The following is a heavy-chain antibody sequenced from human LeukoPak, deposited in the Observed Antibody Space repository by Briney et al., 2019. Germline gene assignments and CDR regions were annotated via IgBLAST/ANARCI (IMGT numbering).Heavy chain of an antibody. Sequence: SETLSLTCAVYGGSFSGYYWSWIRQPPGKGLEWIGEVNHSGSTNYNPSLKSRVTISVDTSKNQFSLKLSSVTAADTAVYYCARPRNYRSGYSGYGSGAFDYWGQGTLVTVSS. CDR2: VNHSGST. D-gene: IGHD5-12*01. V-gene: IGHV4-34*01. J-gene: IGHJ4*02. CDR3: ARPRNYRSGYSGYGSGAFDY. CDR1: GGSFSGYY.